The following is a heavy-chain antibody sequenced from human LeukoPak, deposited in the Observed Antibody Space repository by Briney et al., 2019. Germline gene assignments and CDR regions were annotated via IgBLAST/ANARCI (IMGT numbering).Heavy chain of an antibody. D-gene: IGHD5-18*01. CDR3: ARGHYSPWDHCFDY. CDR1: GFSFGSYW. CDR2: IKQDGSEE. V-gene: IGHV3-7*01. J-gene: IGHJ4*02. Sequence: PGGSLRLSCAASGFSFGSYWMNWVRQAPGKGLEWVANIKQDGSEEYYLDSLKGRFTISRDNPKNSVYLQMNNLRVDDTAVYYCARGHYSPWDHCFDYWGQGSLVTVSS.